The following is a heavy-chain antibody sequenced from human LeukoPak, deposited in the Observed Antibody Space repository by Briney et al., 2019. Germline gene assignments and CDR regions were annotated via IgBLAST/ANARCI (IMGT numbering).Heavy chain of an antibody. CDR2: MYTSGST. D-gene: IGHD1-26*01. CDR1: GGSLSSYS. Sequence: PAETLSLTCTVSGGSLSSYSGSWIRQPAGKGLEWMGRMYTSGSTNYNPSLKSRVTISVDKSKNQLSLLLSSATAADTAVYYWARDVGSYRHHFDYWGQGTLVTVSS. V-gene: IGHV4-4*07. J-gene: IGHJ4*02. CDR3: ARDVGSYRHHFDY.